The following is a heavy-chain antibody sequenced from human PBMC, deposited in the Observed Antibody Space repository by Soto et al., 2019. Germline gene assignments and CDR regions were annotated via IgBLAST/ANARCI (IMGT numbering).Heavy chain of an antibody. Sequence: QVQLVESGGGVVQPGRSLRLSCAASGFTFSSYGMHWVRQAPGKGLEWVAVISYDGSNKYYADSVKGRFTISRDNSKNTLYLQMNSLRAEDTAVYYCAKDRGYSYGYQYYYYGMDVWGQGTTVTVSS. D-gene: IGHD5-18*01. V-gene: IGHV3-30*18. J-gene: IGHJ6*02. CDR2: ISYDGSNK. CDR3: AKDRGYSYGYQYYYYGMDV. CDR1: GFTFSSYG.